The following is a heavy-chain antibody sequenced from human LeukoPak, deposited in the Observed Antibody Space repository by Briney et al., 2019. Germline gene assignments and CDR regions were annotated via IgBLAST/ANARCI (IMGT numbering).Heavy chain of an antibody. V-gene: IGHV3-48*01. CDR2: ISSGGTST. J-gene: IGHJ4*02. CDR3: ARDMGASSWHAFDN. CDR1: GFTFSSFY. D-gene: IGHD6-13*01. Sequence: SGGSLRLSCAASGFTFSSFYMHWVRQAPGKGLEWVSYISSGGTSTQYADSVKGRFTISRDDAKDSLSLQMNSLRAEDTAVYYCARDMGASSWHAFDNWGQGTLVTVSS.